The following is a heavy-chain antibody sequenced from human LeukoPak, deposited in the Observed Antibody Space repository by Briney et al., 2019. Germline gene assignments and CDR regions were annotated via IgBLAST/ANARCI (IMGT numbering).Heavy chain of an antibody. CDR2: IKPDSGSS. V-gene: IGHV1-2*02. J-gene: IGHJ4*02. D-gene: IGHD6-19*01. Sequence: ASVKVSCKASGYTFTVYYIHWLRQAPGQGPEWMGWIKPDSGSSHYAQKFQGRVTMTRDTSSNSAYMDLTRLKSDDTAVYYCARARVPITVAGLYYFDYWGQGALVTVSS. CDR3: ARARVPITVAGLYYFDY. CDR1: GYTFTVYY.